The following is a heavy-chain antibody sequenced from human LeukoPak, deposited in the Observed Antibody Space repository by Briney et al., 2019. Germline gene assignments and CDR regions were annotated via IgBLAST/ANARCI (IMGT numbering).Heavy chain of an antibody. Sequence: PGRSLRLSCAASGFTFSSYGMHWVRQAPGKGLEWVAVISYDGSNKYYADSVKGRFTISRDNSKNTLYLQMNSLRAEDTAVYYCAKGKGDSSGWYMEWGQGTLVTVSS. J-gene: IGHJ4*02. V-gene: IGHV3-30*18. CDR1: GFTFSSYG. D-gene: IGHD6-19*01. CDR3: AKGKGDSSGWYME. CDR2: ISYDGSNK.